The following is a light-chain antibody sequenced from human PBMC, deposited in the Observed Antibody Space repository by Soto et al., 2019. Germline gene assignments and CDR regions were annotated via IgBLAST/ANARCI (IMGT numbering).Light chain of an antibody. CDR3: QQYNNWPPLT. J-gene: IGKJ5*01. CDR1: QSVSSGY. CDR2: GAS. V-gene: IGKV3-15*01. Sequence: EIVLTQSPGTLSLSPGERATLSCRASQSVSSGYLAWYQQKPGQAPRLLIIGASTRATGIPARFSGSGSGTEFTLTISSLQSEDFAVYYCQQYNNWPPLTFGQGTRLEIK.